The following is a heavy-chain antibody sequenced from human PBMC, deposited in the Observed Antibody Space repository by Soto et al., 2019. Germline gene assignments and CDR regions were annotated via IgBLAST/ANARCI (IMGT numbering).Heavy chain of an antibody. CDR3: ARESGSYFLRLDY. Sequence: PGGSLRLSCAASGFTFSSYSMNWVRQAPGKGLEWVSSISSSSSYIYYADSVKGRFTISRDNAKNSLYLQMNSLRAEDTTVYYCARESGSYFLRLDYSGQGTLVTVSP. D-gene: IGHD1-26*01. J-gene: IGHJ4*02. CDR1: GFTFSSYS. CDR2: ISSSSSYI. V-gene: IGHV3-21*01.